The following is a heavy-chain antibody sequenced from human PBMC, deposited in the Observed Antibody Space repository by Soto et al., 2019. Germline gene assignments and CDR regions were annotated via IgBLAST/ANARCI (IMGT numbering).Heavy chain of an antibody. Sequence: EVQLLESGGGLVQPGGSLRLSCAASGFTFSSYAMSWVRQAPGKGLEWVSAISGSGGSTYYADSVKGRFTISRDNSKNTRYLQMNRLRAEDTAVYYCATATVTTLLWWYFDLWGRGTLVTVSS. D-gene: IGHD4-4*01. J-gene: IGHJ2*01. CDR2: ISGSGGST. CDR3: ATATVTTLLWWYFDL. CDR1: GFTFSSYA. V-gene: IGHV3-23*01.